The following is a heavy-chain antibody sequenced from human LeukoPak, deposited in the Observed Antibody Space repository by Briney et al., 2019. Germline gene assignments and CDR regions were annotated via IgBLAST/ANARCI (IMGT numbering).Heavy chain of an antibody. J-gene: IGHJ6*02. CDR1: GFTFSSYS. V-gene: IGHV3-21*01. CDR3: ARDDIVLMVYAIVSASYYYGMDV. CDR2: ISSSSSYI. Sequence: GGSLRLSCAASGFTFSSYSMNWVRQAPGKRLEWVSSISSSSSYIYYADSVKGRFTISRDNAKNSLYLQMNSLRAEDTAVYYCARDDIVLMVYAIVSASYYYGMDVWGQGTTVTVSS. D-gene: IGHD2-8*01.